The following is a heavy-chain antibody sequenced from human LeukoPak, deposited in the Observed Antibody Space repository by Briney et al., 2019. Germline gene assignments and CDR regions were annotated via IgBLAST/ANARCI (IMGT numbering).Heavy chain of an antibody. CDR2: IYSGGST. CDR3: ASATDIVVVQGAFDI. V-gene: IGHV3-53*01. Sequence: GGSLRLSCAASGFTVSSNYMSWVRQAPGKGLEWVSVIYSGGSTYYADSVKGRFTISRENSKNTLYLQMNSLRAEDTAVYYCASATDIVVVQGAFDIWGQGTMVTVSS. J-gene: IGHJ3*02. D-gene: IGHD2-2*01. CDR1: GFTVSSNY.